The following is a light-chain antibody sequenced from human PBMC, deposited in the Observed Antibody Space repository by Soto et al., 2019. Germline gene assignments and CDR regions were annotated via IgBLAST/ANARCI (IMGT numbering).Light chain of an antibody. CDR2: AVS. Sequence: DVQLTQSPSSLSASVGDRVTITCRASQDISNYLAWFQQKPGKAPKSLIYAVSSLQSGVPSRFSATGSGTDFTLTISILQTEDFSPYYCQQYNRSPLTFGGGTKLEFK. CDR3: QQYNRSPLT. CDR1: QDISNY. V-gene: IGKV1-16*01. J-gene: IGKJ4*01.